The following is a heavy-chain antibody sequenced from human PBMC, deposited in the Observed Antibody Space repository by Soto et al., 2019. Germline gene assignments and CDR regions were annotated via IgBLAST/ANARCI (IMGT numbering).Heavy chain of an antibody. CDR1: GGTFSSYA. V-gene: IGHV1-69*01. Sequence: QVQLVQSGAEVKKPGSSVKVSCKASGGTFSSYAISWVRQAPGQGLEWMGGIIPIFGTANYAQKFQGRVTITADESTSTAYMELSSLRSEDTAVYYCARGFHKISSVLRYFDWLQYFDYWGQGTLVTVSS. CDR2: IIPIFGTA. J-gene: IGHJ4*02. CDR3: ARGFHKISSVLRYFDWLQYFDY. D-gene: IGHD3-9*01.